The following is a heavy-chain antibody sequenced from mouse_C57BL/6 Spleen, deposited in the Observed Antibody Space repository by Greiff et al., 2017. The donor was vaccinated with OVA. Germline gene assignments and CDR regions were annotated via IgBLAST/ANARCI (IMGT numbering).Heavy chain of an antibody. J-gene: IGHJ2*01. V-gene: IGHV1-64*01. CDR3: ARGGFYYYGFDY. D-gene: IGHD1-1*01. CDR2: IHPNSGST. CDR1: GYTFTSYW. Sequence: VQLQQPGAALVKPGASVKLSCKASGYTFTSYWMHWVKQRPGQGLEWIGMIHPNSGSTNYNEKFKSKATLTVDKSSSTAYIQLSSLTSEDSAVYYCARGGFYYYGFDYWGQGTTLTVSS.